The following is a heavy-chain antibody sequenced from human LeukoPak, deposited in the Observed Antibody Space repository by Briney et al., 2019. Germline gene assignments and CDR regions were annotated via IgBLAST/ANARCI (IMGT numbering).Heavy chain of an antibody. V-gene: IGHV4-59*01. J-gene: IGHJ4*02. CDR2: IYYSGST. D-gene: IGHD4-17*01. CDR1: GGSISSYY. CDR3: AGMTTVTYFDY. Sequence: SETLSLTCTVSGGSISSYYWSWIRQLPGKGLEWIGYIYYSGSTNYNPSLKSRVTISVDTSKNQFSLKLSSVTAADTAVYYCAGMTTVTYFDYWGQGTLVTVSS.